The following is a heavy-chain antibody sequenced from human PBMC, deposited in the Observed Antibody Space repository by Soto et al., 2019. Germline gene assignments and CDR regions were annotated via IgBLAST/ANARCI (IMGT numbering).Heavy chain of an antibody. CDR1: GFTFSSYA. D-gene: IGHD5-18*01. CDR2: ISYDGSNK. V-gene: IGHV3-30-3*01. J-gene: IGHJ4*02. Sequence: SLRLSCAASGFTFSSYAMHWVRQAPGKGLGWVAVISYDGSNKYYADSVKGRFTISRDNSKNTLYLQMNSLRAEDTAVDYXXXXXXXAMANAPDYWGQGTXVTXS. CDR3: XXXXXXAMANAPDY.